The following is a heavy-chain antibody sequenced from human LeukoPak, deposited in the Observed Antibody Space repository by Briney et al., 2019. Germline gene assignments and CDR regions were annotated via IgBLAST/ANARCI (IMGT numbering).Heavy chain of an antibody. J-gene: IGHJ6*03. CDR3: ARVMVYAILHYYYYMDV. CDR2: ISAYNGNT. Sequence: ASVKVSCKASGYTFTSYGISWVRQAPGQGLEWMGWISAYNGNTNYAQKLQGRVTMTTDTSTSTAYMELRSLRSDDTAVYYCARVMVYAILHYYYYMDVWGKGTTVTVSS. V-gene: IGHV1-18*01. CDR1: GYTFTSYG. D-gene: IGHD2-8*01.